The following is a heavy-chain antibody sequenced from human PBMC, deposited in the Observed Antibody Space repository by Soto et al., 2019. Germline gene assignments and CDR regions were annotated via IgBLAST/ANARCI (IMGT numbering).Heavy chain of an antibody. Sequence: ASVKVSCKASGYRFKSYGIIWVRQAPGQGLEWMGYISPNSGDTRYAQNLQGRVTMTTDTSTSTAYMELRSLRSDDTAVYYCARGATVTLNWFDPWGQGTLVTVSS. CDR3: ARGATVTLNWFDP. CDR2: ISPNSGDT. V-gene: IGHV1-18*01. D-gene: IGHD4-17*01. CDR1: GYRFKSYG. J-gene: IGHJ5*02.